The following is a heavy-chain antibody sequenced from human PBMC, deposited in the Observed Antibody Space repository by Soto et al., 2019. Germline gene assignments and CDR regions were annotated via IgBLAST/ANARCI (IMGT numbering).Heavy chain of an antibody. V-gene: IGHV3-21*06. J-gene: IGHJ4*02. CDR3: ARESEDLTSNFDY. CDR2: ISSTTNYI. Sequence: GGSLRLSCAASGFTFARYSMNWVRQAPGKGLEWVSSISSTTNYIYYGDSMKGRFTISRDNAKNSLYLEMNSLRAEDTAVYYCARESEDLTSNFDYWGQGTLVTVS. CDR1: GFTFARYS.